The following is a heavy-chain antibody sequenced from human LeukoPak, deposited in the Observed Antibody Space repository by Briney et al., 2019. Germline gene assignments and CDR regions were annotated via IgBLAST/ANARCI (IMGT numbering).Heavy chain of an antibody. V-gene: IGHV1-58*02. J-gene: IGHJ6*01. CDR1: GFTLGTSA. Sequence: ASVKVSCKTSGFTLGTSAMQWVRQARGQRLEWIGCIVVGSGDTKYAQKFQERVAITRDMSTSTAYMEVSSLRSEDTAVYYCAATYCSISTCPHWKNGMDVWGQGTTVTVSS. D-gene: IGHD2-2*01. CDR3: AATYCSISTCPHWKNGMDV. CDR2: IVVGSGDT.